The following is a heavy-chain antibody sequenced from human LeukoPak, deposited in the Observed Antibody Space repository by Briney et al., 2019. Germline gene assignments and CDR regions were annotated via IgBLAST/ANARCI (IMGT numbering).Heavy chain of an antibody. CDR3: ARSVFCSSTSCHFDY. Sequence: ASVKVSCKASGYTFTSYGISWVRQAPGQGLEWMGWISAYNGNTNYAQKLQGRVTMTTDTSTSTAYMELRSLRSDDTAVYYCARSVFCSSTSCHFDYWGRGTLVTVSS. V-gene: IGHV1-18*01. D-gene: IGHD2-2*01. CDR1: GYTFTSYG. CDR2: ISAYNGNT. J-gene: IGHJ4*02.